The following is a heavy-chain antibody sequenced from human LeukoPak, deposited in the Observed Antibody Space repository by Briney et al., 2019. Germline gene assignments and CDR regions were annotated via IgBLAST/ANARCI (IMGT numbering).Heavy chain of an antibody. J-gene: IGHJ4*02. D-gene: IGHD2-2*01. CDR1: GFTFSSYS. CDR2: ISSSSSYI. V-gene: IGHV3-21*04. CDR3: ARGSSRAFDY. Sequence: GGSLRLSCAASGFTFSSYSMNWVRQAPGKGLEWVSSISSSSSYIYYADSVKGRFTISRDNSKNTLYLQMNSLRAEDTAVYFCARGSSRAFDYWGQGTLVTVSS.